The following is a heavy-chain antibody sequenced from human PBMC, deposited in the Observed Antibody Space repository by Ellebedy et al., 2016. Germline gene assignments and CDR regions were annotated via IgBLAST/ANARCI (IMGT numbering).Heavy chain of an antibody. CDR2: IYFSGST. CDR3: ARLYGVYDYYWWSDL. J-gene: IGHJ2*01. D-gene: IGHD4-17*01. CDR1: GASISRYY. V-gene: IGHV4-59*01. Sequence: SETLSLTCTVSGASISRYYWSWIRQPPGKGLEWIGYIYFSGSTNYNPSLKSRVTISVDTSKNQLSLKLSSVTAADTAVYYCARLYGVYDYYWWSDLWGRGTLVTVSS.